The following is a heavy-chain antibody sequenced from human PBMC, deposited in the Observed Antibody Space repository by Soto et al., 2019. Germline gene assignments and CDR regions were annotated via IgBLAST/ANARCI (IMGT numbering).Heavy chain of an antibody. CDR1: GYTFTNYG. V-gene: IGHV1-18*01. J-gene: IGHJ4*02. CDR3: ARVANVATTSGFDY. Sequence: QVQLVQSGAEVKKPGASVKVSCKASGYTFTNYGITWVRQAPGQGLEWMGWLSVYSGNTDYPQKLQGRVTLTRDTSTTTAYMEVRGLGSDVTAVYYCARVANVATTSGFDYWGQGTLVTVSS. D-gene: IGHD5-12*01. CDR2: LSVYSGNT.